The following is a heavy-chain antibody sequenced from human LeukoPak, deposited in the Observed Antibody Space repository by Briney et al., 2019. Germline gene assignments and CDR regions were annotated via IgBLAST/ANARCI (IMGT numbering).Heavy chain of an antibody. CDR3: ARQNAFDI. V-gene: IGHV4-34*01. J-gene: IGHJ3*02. CDR2: INHSGST. Sequence: PSETLSLTCAVYGGSFSGYYWSWIRQPPGKGLEWIGEINHSGSTNDNPSLKTRVTMSVDTSKNQFSLKLTSLTAADTAVYYCARQNAFDIWGQGKMVTVSS. CDR1: GGSFSGYY.